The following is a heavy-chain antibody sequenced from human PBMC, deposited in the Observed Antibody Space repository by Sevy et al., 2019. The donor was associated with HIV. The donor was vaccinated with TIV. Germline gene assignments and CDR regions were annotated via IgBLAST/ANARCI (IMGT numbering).Heavy chain of an antibody. CDR1: GGTIVSSGHY. V-gene: IGHV4-39*02. D-gene: IGHD5-12*01. Sequence: SETLSLTCSVSGGTIVSSGHYWGWIRQTPGQGLEWIGSIYYNGNTYYNPSLNSRLTISIDTYKNQFTLNLSSVTAADTAIYFCAREAGGYDYDYGMYVWGQGTTVTVSS. J-gene: IGHJ6*02. CDR2: IYYNGNT. CDR3: AREAGGYDYDYGMYV.